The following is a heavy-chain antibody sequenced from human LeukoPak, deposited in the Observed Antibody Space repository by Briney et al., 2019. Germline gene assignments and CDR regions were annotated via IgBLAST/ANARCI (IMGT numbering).Heavy chain of an antibody. D-gene: IGHD5-18*01. V-gene: IGHV3-30*04. CDR2: ISFDGSDK. J-gene: IGHJ4*02. Sequence: GGSLRLSCAASGFTFSNYIMHWVRQAPGKGLEWLSFISFDGSDKDYADSVKGRFTISRDNSKNTLYLQMNSLRAEDTAVYYCARDLSGVTGYTYGRGSDYWGQGTLVTVSS. CDR3: ARDLSGVTGYTYGRGSDY. CDR1: GFTFSNYI.